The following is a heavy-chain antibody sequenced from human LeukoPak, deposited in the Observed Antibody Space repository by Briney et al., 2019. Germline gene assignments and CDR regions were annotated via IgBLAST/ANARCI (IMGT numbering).Heavy chain of an antibody. CDR2: IRYDGSDK. J-gene: IGHJ4*02. V-gene: IGHV3-30*02. Sequence: GGSLRLSCAASGFTFSSLGMHWVRQAPGEGLDWVAFIRYDGSDKYYTDSVKGRFTIARDNSKNTLYLQMNRLRTEDTALYYCVKDLLHITTLGYFDYWGQGTLVTVSS. CDR3: VKDLLHITTLGYFDY. CDR1: GFTFSSLG. D-gene: IGHD3-3*01.